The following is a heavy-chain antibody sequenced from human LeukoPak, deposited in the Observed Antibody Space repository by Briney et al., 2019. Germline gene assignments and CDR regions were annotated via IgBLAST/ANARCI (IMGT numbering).Heavy chain of an antibody. CDR3: ANPCSDGVCYPDY. CDR2: ISAGATTT. J-gene: IGHJ4*02. Sequence: GGSLRLSCETSGFTFTSYAVSWVRQAPGKGLEWVSAISAGATTTYYADSVKGGLTISREDSRNTLYLQMDSLRVEDTAVYYCANPCSDGVCYPDYWGQGTLVTVSS. D-gene: IGHD2-21*02. V-gene: IGHV3-23*01. CDR1: GFTFTSYA.